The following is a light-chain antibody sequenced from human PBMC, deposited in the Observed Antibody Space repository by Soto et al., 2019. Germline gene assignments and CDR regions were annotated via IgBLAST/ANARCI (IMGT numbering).Light chain of an antibody. J-gene: IGKJ2*01. CDR1: QSVSRF. CDR3: QQYDHWPPYS. V-gene: IGKV3-15*01. CDR2: AAS. Sequence: TQSPVTLSVSPGDRASLSCRASQSVSRFLAWYQQTPGQPPRLLIYAASSRVLGVPARFTGSGSGTEFTLTISAVQSEDAAIYYCQQYDHWPPYSFGQGTRLEI.